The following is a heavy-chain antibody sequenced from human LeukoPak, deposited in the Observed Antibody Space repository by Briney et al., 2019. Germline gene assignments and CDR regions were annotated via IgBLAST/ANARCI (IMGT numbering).Heavy chain of an antibody. CDR3: ARDYYGDYDDAFDI. CDR2: ISSSGSTI. Sequence: KPGGSLRLSCAASGFTFSDYYMSWIRQAPGKGLEWVSYISSSGSTIYYADSVKGRFTISRDNAKNSLYLQMNSLRAEDTAVYYCARDYYGDYDDAFDIWGQGTMVTVSS. D-gene: IGHD4-17*01. J-gene: IGHJ3*02. V-gene: IGHV3-11*04. CDR1: GFTFSDYY.